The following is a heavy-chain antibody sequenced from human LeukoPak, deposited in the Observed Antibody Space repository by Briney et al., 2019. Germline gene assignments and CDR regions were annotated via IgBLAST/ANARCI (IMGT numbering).Heavy chain of an antibody. CDR1: GFTFSSYA. J-gene: IGHJ4*02. CDR3: ARVALMYSSSPLDY. D-gene: IGHD6-6*01. CDR2: ISYDGSNK. Sequence: SGGSLRLSCAASGFTFSSYAMHWVRQAPGKGLEWVAVISYDGSNKSYADSVKGRFTISRDNSKNTLYLQMNSLRAEDTAVYYCARVALMYSSSPLDYWGQGTLVTVSS. V-gene: IGHV3-30-3*01.